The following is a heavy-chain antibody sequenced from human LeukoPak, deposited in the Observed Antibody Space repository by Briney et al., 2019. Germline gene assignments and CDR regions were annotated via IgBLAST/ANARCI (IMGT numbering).Heavy chain of an antibody. CDR2: INPNSGGT. Sequence: ASVKVSXKASGYTFTGYYMHWVRQAPGQGLEWMGRINPNSGGTNYAQKFQGRVTMTRDTSISTAYMELSRLRSDDTAVYYCARAHYDSSGSGDYWGQGTLVTVSS. D-gene: IGHD3-22*01. J-gene: IGHJ4*02. CDR3: ARAHYDSSGSGDY. CDR1: GYTFTGYY. V-gene: IGHV1-2*06.